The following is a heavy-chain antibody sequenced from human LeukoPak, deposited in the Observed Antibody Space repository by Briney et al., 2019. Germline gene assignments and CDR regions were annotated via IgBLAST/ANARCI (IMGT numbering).Heavy chain of an antibody. V-gene: IGHV3-23*01. Sequence: GGSLRLSCAASGFTFSSYAMSWVRQAPGKGLEWVSGISGSGGSTHYADSVKGRFTISRDNSQNTLYLQMNSLRGEDTAIYYCARGSWHYDSSGYFDYWGQGTLVTVSS. CDR3: ARGSWHYDSSGYFDY. CDR2: ISGSGGST. D-gene: IGHD3-22*01. CDR1: GFTFSSYA. J-gene: IGHJ4*02.